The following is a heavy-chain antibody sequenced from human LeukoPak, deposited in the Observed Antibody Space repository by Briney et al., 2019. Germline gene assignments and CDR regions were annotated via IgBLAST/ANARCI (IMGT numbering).Heavy chain of an antibody. V-gene: IGHV4-39*07. CDR2: IYHSGST. CDR3: ARGDVGAFDI. Sequence: SETLSLTCTVSGGSISSSSYYWGWIRQPPGKGLEWIGSIYHSGSTYYNPSLKSRVTISVDTSKNQFSLKLNSVTAADTAVYYCARGDVGAFDIWGQGTMVTVSS. D-gene: IGHD1-26*01. CDR1: GGSISSSSYY. J-gene: IGHJ3*02.